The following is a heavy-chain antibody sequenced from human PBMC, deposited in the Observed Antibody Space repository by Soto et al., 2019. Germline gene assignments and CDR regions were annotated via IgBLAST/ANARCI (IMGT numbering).Heavy chain of an antibody. CDR2: MNPNSGNT. CDR3: ARGKAVRHYYYYGMDV. CDR1: GYTFTSYD. D-gene: IGHD4-4*01. V-gene: IGHV1-8*01. J-gene: IGHJ6*02. Sequence: ASVKVSCKASGYTFTSYDINWVRQATGQGLEWMGWMNPNSGNTGYAQKFQGRVTMTRNTSISTACMELSSLRSEDTAVYYCARGKAVRHYYYYGMDVWGQGTTVTVSS.